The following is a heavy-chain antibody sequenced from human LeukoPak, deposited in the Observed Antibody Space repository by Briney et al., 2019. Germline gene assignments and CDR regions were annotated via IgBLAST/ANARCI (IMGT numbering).Heavy chain of an antibody. D-gene: IGHD3-22*01. CDR2: IKQDGSEK. CDR1: GFTFNSYW. CDR3: ARGGNYYDSSGYYYRPY. Sequence: PGGSLRLSCAASGFTFNSYWMSWVRQAPGKGLEWVANIKQDGSEKYYVDSVKGRFTISRDNAKNSLYLQMNSLRAEDTAVYYCARGGNYYDSSGYYYRPYWGQGTLVTVSS. J-gene: IGHJ4*02. V-gene: IGHV3-7*01.